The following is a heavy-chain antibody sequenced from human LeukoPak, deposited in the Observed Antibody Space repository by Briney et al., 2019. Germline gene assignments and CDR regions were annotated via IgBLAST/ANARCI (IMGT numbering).Heavy chain of an antibody. V-gene: IGHV3-23*01. CDR2: IGSGGVDT. J-gene: IGHJ4*02. D-gene: IGHD2-2*01. Sequence: GGSLRPSCVVSGLTFNNVWMNWVRQIPGKGLEWVSGIGSGGVDTIYADSVKGRFTISRDNSKNTLSLRMGSLRADDTAIYFCARYLRDSGTSRVTLDHWGQGTLVIVSS. CDR3: ARYLRDSGTSRVTLDH. CDR1: GLTFNNVW.